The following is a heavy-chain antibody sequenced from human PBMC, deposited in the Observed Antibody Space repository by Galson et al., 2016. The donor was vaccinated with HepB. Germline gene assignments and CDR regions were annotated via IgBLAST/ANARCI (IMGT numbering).Heavy chain of an antibody. CDR1: GFTFDDHA. D-gene: IGHD5-24*01. V-gene: IGHV3-9*01. CDR3: AKDAIAGVRWLKTLGGLDA. CDR2: ISWNNGYI. Sequence: SLRLSCAASGFTFDDHAMHWVRQAPGKGLEWVAGISWNNGYIGYADSVKGRFIISRDNARNSVYLEMNRLTTEDTALYFCAKDAIAGVRWLKTLGGLDAWGQGTTITVSS. J-gene: IGHJ6*02.